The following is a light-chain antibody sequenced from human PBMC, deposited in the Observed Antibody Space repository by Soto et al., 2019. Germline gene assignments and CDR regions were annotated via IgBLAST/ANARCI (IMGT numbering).Light chain of an antibody. J-gene: IGLJ1*01. V-gene: IGLV2-14*01. CDR1: SSDVGGYNY. Sequence: QSALTQPSSLSGSPGQSITISCTGTSSDVGGYNYVSWYQQHPGKAPKLMIYEVSNRPSGVSNRFSGSKSGNTASLTISGLQAEDEADYYCSSYTSSSTHHYVFGTATKV. CDR3: SSYTSSSTHHYV. CDR2: EVS.